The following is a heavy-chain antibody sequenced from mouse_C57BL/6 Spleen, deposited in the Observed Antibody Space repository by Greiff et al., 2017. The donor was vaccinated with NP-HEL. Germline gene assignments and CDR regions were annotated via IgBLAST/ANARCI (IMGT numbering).Heavy chain of an antibody. Sequence: QVQLQQPGAELVMPGASVKLSCKASGYTFTSYWMHWVKQRPGQGLEWIGEIDPSDSYTNYNQKFKGKSTLTVDKSSSTAYMQLSSLTSEDSAVYYCARRADDEAWFAYWGQGTLVTVSA. CDR1: GYTFTSYW. CDR2: IDPSDSYT. D-gene: IGHD2-12*01. J-gene: IGHJ3*01. V-gene: IGHV1-69*01. CDR3: ARRADDEAWFAY.